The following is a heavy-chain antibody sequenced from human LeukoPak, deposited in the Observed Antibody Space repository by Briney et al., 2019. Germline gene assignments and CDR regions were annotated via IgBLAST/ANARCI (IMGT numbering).Heavy chain of an antibody. CDR1: GFTFDDYA. J-gene: IGHJ4*02. V-gene: IGHV3-9*01. CDR2: ISWNSGSI. D-gene: IGHD1-1*01. Sequence: PGGSLRLSCAASGFTFDDYAMHWVRQAPGKGLEWVSGISWNSGSIGYADSVKGRFTISRDNAKNSLYLQMNSLRAEDTALYYCAKESNWNDVRGPFDYWGQGTLVTVSS. CDR3: AKESNWNDVRGPFDY.